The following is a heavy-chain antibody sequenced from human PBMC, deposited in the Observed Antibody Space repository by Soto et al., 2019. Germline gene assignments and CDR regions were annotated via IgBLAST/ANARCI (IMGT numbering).Heavy chain of an antibody. CDR1: GFTFSSYS. CDR3: AKDLYDSSGYYFPSIHGLDY. Sequence: PGGSLRLSCAASGFTFSSYSMNWVRQAPGKGLEWVSSISSSSSYIYYADSVKGRFTISRDNAKNSLYLQMNSLRAEDTAVYYCAKDLYDSSGYYFPSIHGLDYWGQGTLVTVS. V-gene: IGHV3-21*01. CDR2: ISSSSSYI. D-gene: IGHD3-22*01. J-gene: IGHJ4*02.